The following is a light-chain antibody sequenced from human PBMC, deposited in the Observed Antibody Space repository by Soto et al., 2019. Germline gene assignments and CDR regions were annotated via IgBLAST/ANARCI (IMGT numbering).Light chain of an antibody. CDR3: QQYSSYQWT. CDR2: KAS. J-gene: IGKJ1*01. CDR1: QSISSW. Sequence: DIQMTQSPSTLSASVGARVTITCRASQSISSWLAWYQQKPGKAPKLLIYKASNLESGVPARFSGTGSGTEFTLAISSLQPDDFATYYCQQYSSYQWTFGQGTKVDI. V-gene: IGKV1-5*03.